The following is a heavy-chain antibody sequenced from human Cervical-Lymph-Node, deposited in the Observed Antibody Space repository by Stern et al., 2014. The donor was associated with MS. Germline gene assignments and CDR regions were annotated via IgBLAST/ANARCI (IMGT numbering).Heavy chain of an antibody. CDR3: F. J-gene: IGHJ4*02. CDR2: IIPIFDTA. Sequence: QVQLVQSGAEVKKPGSSVKISCKTSGGTFSNYAFNWVRQAPGQGLEWMGGIIPIFDTANYAHKFQGRVTITADDSTNTTYMDLSNDFWTAFYGHFEFWGQGTLVTVSS. CDR1: GGTFSNYA. V-gene: IGHV1-69*01. D-gene: IGHD3/OR15-3a*01.